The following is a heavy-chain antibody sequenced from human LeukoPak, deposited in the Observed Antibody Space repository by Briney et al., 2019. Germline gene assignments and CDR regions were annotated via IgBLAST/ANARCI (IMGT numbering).Heavy chain of an antibody. CDR2: ISGSGGGT. D-gene: IGHD3-3*01. Sequence: GGSLRLSCAASGFNFTSYAMSWVRQAPGKGLEWVSAISGSGGGTYYADSVKGRFTISRDNSKNTLYLQMNSLRAEDTAVYYCAKGDFYGDYPYGMDVWGQGTTVTVSS. J-gene: IGHJ6*02. V-gene: IGHV3-23*01. CDR3: AKGDFYGDYPYGMDV. CDR1: GFNFTSYA.